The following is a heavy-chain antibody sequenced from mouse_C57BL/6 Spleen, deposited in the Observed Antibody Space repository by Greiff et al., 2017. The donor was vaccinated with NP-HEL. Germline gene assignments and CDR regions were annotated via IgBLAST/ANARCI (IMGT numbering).Heavy chain of an antibody. CDR3: ARGGTTVVPFAY. J-gene: IGHJ3*01. Sequence: QVQLQQPGAELVRPGSSVKLSCKASGYTFTSYWMHWVKQRPIQGLEWIGNIDPSDRETHYNQKFKDKATLTVDKSSSTAYMQRSSLTSEGSAVYYCARGGTTVVPFAYWGQGTLVTVSA. D-gene: IGHD1-1*01. V-gene: IGHV1-52*01. CDR1: GYTFTSYW. CDR2: IDPSDRET.